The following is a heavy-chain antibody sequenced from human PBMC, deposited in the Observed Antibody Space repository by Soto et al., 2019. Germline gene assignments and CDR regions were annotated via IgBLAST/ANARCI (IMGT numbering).Heavy chain of an antibody. CDR3: ARDSPMHAFDI. Sequence: ASVKVSCKASGFTFTSYAMHWVRQAPGQRLEWMGWINAGNGNTKYSQKFQGRVTITRDTSASTAYMELSSLRSEDTAVYYCARDSPMHAFDIWGQGTMVTVSS. V-gene: IGHV1-3*01. CDR1: GFTFTSYA. J-gene: IGHJ3*02. CDR2: INAGNGNT.